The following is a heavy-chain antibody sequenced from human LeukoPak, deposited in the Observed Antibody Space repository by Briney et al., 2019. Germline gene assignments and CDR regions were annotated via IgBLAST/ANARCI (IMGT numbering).Heavy chain of an antibody. CDR2: ISGSGHST. D-gene: IGHD2-15*01. CDR1: EFAVSSYA. CDR3: AGPSGVADPPFDF. Sequence: GGSLRLSCAASEFAVSSYAMNWVRQAPGKGLEWVSGISGSGHSTYHADSVKGRFTISRDNSKNALYLLMNSLRAEDTAVYYCAGPSGVADPPFDFWGQGTLVTVSS. V-gene: IGHV3-23*01. J-gene: IGHJ4*02.